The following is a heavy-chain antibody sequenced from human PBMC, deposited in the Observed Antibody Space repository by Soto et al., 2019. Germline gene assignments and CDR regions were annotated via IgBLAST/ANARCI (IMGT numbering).Heavy chain of an antibody. CDR1: GDTFKNCG. V-gene: IGHV1-69*01. D-gene: IGHD3-10*01. J-gene: IGHJ6*02. Sequence: QVQVVQSGVEVRRPGSSVKVSCKASGDTFKNCGISWVRQAPGQGLEWMGGIIPLFGTSDFAQRFQGRLTITTDESTTTAYMELSRLRSEDTATYYCAAELGFGKLSVVWGQGTTVIASS. CDR3: AAELGFGKLSVV. CDR2: IIPLFGTS.